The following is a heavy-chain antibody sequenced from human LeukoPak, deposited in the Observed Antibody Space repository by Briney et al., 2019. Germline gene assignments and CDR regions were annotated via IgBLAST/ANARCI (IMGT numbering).Heavy chain of an antibody. V-gene: IGHV3-64*01. Sequence: GGSLRLSCAASGFTFSSYAMHWVRQAPGKGLEYVSAISSNGGSTYYANSVKGRFTISRDNSKNTLYLQMGSLRAEDMAVYYCARGFRYYDSSGYLYWGQGTLVTVSS. J-gene: IGHJ4*02. D-gene: IGHD3-22*01. CDR3: ARGFRYYDSSGYLY. CDR2: ISSNGGST. CDR1: GFTFSSYA.